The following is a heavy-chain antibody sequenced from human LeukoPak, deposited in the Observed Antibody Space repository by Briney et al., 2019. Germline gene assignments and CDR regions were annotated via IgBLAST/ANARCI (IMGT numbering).Heavy chain of an antibody. CDR2: IGPHSTFT. V-gene: IGHV1-2*02. CDR1: GFTFTDHY. Sequence: ASVKVSCKSSGFTFTDHYIHWVRQGPGQGLEWMGYIGPHSTFTSSPQEFQGRVTMTRDASMSTAYMELTRLTFDDTAVYYCVREGEGPLSKDFDYWGQGTLVTVSS. D-gene: IGHD2/OR15-2a*01. J-gene: IGHJ4*02. CDR3: VREGEGPLSKDFDY.